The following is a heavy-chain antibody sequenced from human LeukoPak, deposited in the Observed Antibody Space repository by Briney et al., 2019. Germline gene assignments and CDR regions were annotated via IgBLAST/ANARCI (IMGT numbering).Heavy chain of an antibody. CDR2: ISSSSSTI. V-gene: IGHV3-11*04. Sequence: GGSLRLSCAASGFTFSDYYMSWIRQAPGKGLEWVSYISSSSSTIYYADSVKGRFTISRDNAKNSLYLQMNSLRAEDTAVYYCARDESPCNYYYYGMDVWGQGTTVTVSS. J-gene: IGHJ6*02. CDR1: GFTFSDYY. CDR3: ARDESPCNYYYYGMDV.